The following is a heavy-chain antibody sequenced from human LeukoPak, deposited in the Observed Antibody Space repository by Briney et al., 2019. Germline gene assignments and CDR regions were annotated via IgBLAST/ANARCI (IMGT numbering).Heavy chain of an antibody. V-gene: IGHV1-2*02. CDR1: GYTFTAYY. Sequence: ASVKVSCKASGYTFTAYYMHWVRQAPGQGLEWMGWINPNSGGTICAQKFQGRVTMTRDTSISTAYMELSSLRADDTAVYYCATDYYDSSGYGNFDYWGQGTLVTVSS. D-gene: IGHD3-22*01. CDR2: INPNSGGT. CDR3: ATDYYDSSGYGNFDY. J-gene: IGHJ4*02.